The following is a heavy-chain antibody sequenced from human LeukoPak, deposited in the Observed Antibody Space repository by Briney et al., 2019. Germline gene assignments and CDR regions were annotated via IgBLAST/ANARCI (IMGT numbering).Heavy chain of an antibody. CDR1: GGSISSYY. V-gene: IGHV4-59*08. J-gene: IGHJ4*02. D-gene: IGHD3-10*01. CDR3: ARQNIDGSGGDY. Sequence: SETLSLTCTVSGGSISSYYWSWIRQPPGKGLEWVGYTYYSGSTNYNPSLKSRVTISVDTSKSQFSLKLSSVTAADTAVYYCARQNIDGSGGDYWGQGTLVTVSS. CDR2: TYYSGST.